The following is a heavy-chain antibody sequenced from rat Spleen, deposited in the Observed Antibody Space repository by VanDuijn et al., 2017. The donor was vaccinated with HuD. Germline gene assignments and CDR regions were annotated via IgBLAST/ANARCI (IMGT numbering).Heavy chain of an antibody. D-gene: IGHD1-6*01. J-gene: IGHJ2*01. V-gene: IGHV5-25*01. CDR3: AKTGFYFDY. CDR2: ITSGGSKT. Sequence: EVQLVESGGGLVQPGRSLKLSCAASGFTFSRFAMVWVRQAPKKGLEWVATITSGGSKTYYPDSVKGRFTIYRDNAKSTLYLQMDSLRSEDTATYYCAKTGFYFDYWGQGVMVTVSS. CDR1: GFTFSRFA.